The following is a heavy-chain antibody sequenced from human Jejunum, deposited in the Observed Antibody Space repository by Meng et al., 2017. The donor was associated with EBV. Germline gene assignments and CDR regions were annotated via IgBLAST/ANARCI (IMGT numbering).Heavy chain of an antibody. V-gene: IGHV4-4*02. CDR1: CDSTSSSHW. D-gene: IGHD4-11*01. CDR3: AKSNDYSLNS. Sequence: HVPLQESGPRRVKPSGTLSLTCSGSCDSTSSSHWWSWVRQPTGKGLEWIGEMHPGGSTNYHPSLKSRVTISVDNSKNQFSLKLTSVTAADTAVYYCAKSNDYSLNSWGQGTLVTVSS. CDR2: MHPGGST. J-gene: IGHJ4*02.